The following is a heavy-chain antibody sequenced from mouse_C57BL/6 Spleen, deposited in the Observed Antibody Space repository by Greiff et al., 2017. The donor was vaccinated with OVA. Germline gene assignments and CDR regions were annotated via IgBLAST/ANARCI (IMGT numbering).Heavy chain of an antibody. CDR3: ARLLCSYDSSGYWYFDV. D-gene: IGHD1-1*01. CDR2: IDPEDGET. J-gene: IGHJ1*03. V-gene: IGHV14-2*01. CDR1: GFNIKDYY. Sequence: VQLQQSGAELVKPGASVKLSCTASGFNIKDYYMHWVKQRTEQGLEWIGRIDPEDGETKYAPKFQGQATISADTSSNTAYLQLSSLTSDDTAVYYCARLLCSYDSSGYWYFDVWGTGTTVTVSS.